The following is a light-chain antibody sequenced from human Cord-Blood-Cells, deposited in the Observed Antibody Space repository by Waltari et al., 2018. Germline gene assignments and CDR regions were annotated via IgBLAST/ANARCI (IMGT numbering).Light chain of an antibody. CDR3: SSYTSSSTLV. V-gene: IGLV2-14*01. J-gene: IGLJ2*01. CDR1: SSDVGGYNH. Sequence: QSALPQPASVSVSPGQSITIPCTGTSSDVGGYNHVSWYQQHPGKAPKLMIYDVSKRPYGVSNRFSGSKSGNTASLTISGLQAEDEADYYCSSYTSSSTLVFGGGTKLTVL. CDR2: DVS.